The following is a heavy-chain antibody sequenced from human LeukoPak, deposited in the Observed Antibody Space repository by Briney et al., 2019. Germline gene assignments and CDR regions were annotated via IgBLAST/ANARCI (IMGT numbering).Heavy chain of an antibody. V-gene: IGHV5-51*01. Sequence: GESLKISCKGPGYSFASYLIGWVRPMPGKGLAWRGIIHPGDSDTRYSTSFQGQVTISAEESISTAYLQWSSLKAADTAMYYCARRGEGPIGGIGYWGQGTLVTVSS. CDR3: ARRGEGPIGGIGY. D-gene: IGHD3-10*01. CDR1: GYSFASYL. CDR2: IHPGDSDT. J-gene: IGHJ4*02.